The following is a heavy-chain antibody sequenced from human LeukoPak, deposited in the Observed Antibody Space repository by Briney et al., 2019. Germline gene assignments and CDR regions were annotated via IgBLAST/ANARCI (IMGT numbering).Heavy chain of an antibody. CDR2: IKQDGGEK. CDR1: GIIFSKYW. Sequence: GGSLRLSCVDSGIIFSKYWMSWVRQAPGKGLEWVANIKQDGGEKYYADSVKGRFTISRDNAKNSLYLQMNSLRVEDTAVYYCARDGRPLDYWGQGTLVTVSS. V-gene: IGHV3-7*03. J-gene: IGHJ4*02. CDR3: ARDGRPLDY.